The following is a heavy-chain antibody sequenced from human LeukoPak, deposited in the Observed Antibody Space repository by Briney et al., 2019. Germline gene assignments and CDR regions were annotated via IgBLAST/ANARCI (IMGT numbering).Heavy chain of an antibody. CDR1: GFTFDDCA. V-gene: IGHV3-9*01. CDR3: AKGKSSWTYWYFDL. CDR2: IGFRFDNV. Sequence: GGSLRLSCAASGFTFDDCAMHWVRQAPGKGLEWVAGIGFRFDNVDYADSVKGRFTISRDNAKNSLYLQMNSLRAEDTALYYCAKGKSSWTYWYFDLWGRGTLVTVSS. D-gene: IGHD3/OR15-3a*01. J-gene: IGHJ2*01.